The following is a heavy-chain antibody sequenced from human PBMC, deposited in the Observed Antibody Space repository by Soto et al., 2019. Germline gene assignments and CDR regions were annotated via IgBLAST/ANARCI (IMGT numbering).Heavy chain of an antibody. D-gene: IGHD4-17*01. J-gene: IGHJ5*02. V-gene: IGHV4-59*08. CDR1: GGSISSYY. CDR3: ARNYGPGYTFDD. Sequence: SETLSLTCTVSGGSISSYYWSWIRQPPGKGLEWIGYIYYSGSTNYNPSLKSRVTISVDTSKNQFSLKLSSVTAADTAVYYCARNYGPGYTFDDRGKGTLDTVSS. CDR2: IYYSGST.